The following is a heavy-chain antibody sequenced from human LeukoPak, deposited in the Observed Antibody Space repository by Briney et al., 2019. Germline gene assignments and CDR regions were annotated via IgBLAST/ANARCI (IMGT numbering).Heavy chain of an antibody. CDR1: VSDDSITNYY. CDR3: ARAREYGDYLDF. Sequence: SETLSLTCTVSVSDDSITNYYWSWIRQPAGKGLEYIGRIFTSGNTDYNPSLKSRVTMSIDTSKKQFSLKVSSATAADTAVYYCARAREYGDYLDFWGQGTLVTVSS. CDR2: IFTSGNT. D-gene: IGHD4-17*01. V-gene: IGHV4-4*07. J-gene: IGHJ4*02.